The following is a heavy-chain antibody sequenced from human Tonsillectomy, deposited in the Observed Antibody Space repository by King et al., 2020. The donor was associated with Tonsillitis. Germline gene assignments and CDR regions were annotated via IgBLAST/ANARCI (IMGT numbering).Heavy chain of an antibody. V-gene: IGHV1-69*09. CDR3: AKGYGYNYAFDI. J-gene: IGHJ3*02. Sequence: HVQLVESGAEVKKPGSSVKVSCKASGGTFSSYAISWVRQAPGQGLERMGRIIPILCIANYAQKFQGRVTITADKSTRTAYMELSSLRSEDTAVYYCAKGYGYNYAFDIWGQGTMVTVSS. CDR2: IIPILCIA. D-gene: IGHD5-24*01. CDR1: GGTFSSYA.